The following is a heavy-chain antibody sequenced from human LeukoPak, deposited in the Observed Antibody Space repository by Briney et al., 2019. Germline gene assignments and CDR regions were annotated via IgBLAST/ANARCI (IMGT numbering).Heavy chain of an antibody. V-gene: IGHV1-8*01. D-gene: IGHD1-26*01. CDR2: MNPNSGNT. CDR3: ARAELRRVGYYFDY. J-gene: IGHJ4*02. CDR1: GYTFTSYD. Sequence: ASVKVSCKASGYTFTSYDINWVRQATGQGLEWTGWMNPNSGNTGYAQKFQGRVTMTRNTSISTAYMELSSLRSEDTAVYYCARAELRRVGYYFDYWGQGTLVTVSS.